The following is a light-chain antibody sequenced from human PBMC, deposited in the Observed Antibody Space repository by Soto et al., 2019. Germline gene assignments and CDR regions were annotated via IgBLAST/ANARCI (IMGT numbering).Light chain of an antibody. V-gene: IGLV2-14*01. CDR1: SSDIGDYNY. J-gene: IGLJ2*01. CDR3: SSCTASSSTLVI. Sequence: QSALTQPASVSGSPGQSITISCTGTSSDIGDYNYVSWYQQHPGKAPKLMIYEVTNRPSGVSDRFSGSKSGVTASLTISGLQAEDEAYYYCSSCTASSSTLVIFGGGTKVTVL. CDR2: EVT.